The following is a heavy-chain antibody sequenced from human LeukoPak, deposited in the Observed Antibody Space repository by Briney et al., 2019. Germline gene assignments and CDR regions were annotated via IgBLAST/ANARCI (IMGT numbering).Heavy chain of an antibody. J-gene: IGHJ3*02. CDR3: ATTDSGYSSGWYAPSRPYDAFDI. D-gene: IGHD6-19*01. Sequence: GASVKVSCKVSGYTLTELSMHWVRQAPGKGLEWMGGFDPEDGETIYAQKFQGRVTMTEDTSTDTAYMELSSLRSEDTAVYYCATTDSGYSSGWYAPSRPYDAFDIWGQGTMVTVSS. CDR2: FDPEDGET. V-gene: IGHV1-24*01. CDR1: GYTLTELS.